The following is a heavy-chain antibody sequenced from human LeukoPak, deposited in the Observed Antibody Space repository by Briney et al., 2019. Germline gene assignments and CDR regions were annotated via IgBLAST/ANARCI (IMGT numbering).Heavy chain of an antibody. Sequence: GGSLRLSCAASGFIFSSSRMNWVRQAPGRGLEWVSSISSSSTYIYYADSVKGRFTVSRDNARNSLYLQMNSLRAEDTAVYYCARSRERDYYDSSGYYSGSPFDIWGQGTMVTVSS. J-gene: IGHJ3*02. CDR3: ARSRERDYYDSSGYYSGSPFDI. V-gene: IGHV3-21*01. CDR1: GFIFSSSR. D-gene: IGHD3-22*01. CDR2: ISSSSTYI.